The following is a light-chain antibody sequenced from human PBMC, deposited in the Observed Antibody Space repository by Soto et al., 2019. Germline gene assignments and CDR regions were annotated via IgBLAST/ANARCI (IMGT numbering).Light chain of an antibody. V-gene: IGKV3-15*01. CDR1: QSVSSN. CDR3: QQYNNGPPVT. J-gene: IGKJ1*01. Sequence: EIRITQSPSTLSVSPGERATLSCRASQSVSSNLAWYQQKPGQAPRLLIYGASTRATGIPARFSGSGSGTEFTLTISSLQSEDFAVYYCQQYNNGPPVTFGQGTKV. CDR2: GAS.